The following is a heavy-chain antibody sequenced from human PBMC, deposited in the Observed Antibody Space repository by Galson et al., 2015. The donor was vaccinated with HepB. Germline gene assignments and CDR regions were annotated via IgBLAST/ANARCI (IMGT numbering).Heavy chain of an antibody. CDR3: AREGYSSSSLDAFDI. Sequence: SVKVSCKASGGTFSSYAISWVRQAPGQGLEWMGGIIPIFGTANYAQKFQGRVTITADESTSTAYMELSSLRSEDTAVYYCAREGYSSSSLDAFDIWGQGTLVTVSS. CDR1: GGTFSSYA. D-gene: IGHD6-6*01. J-gene: IGHJ4*02. CDR2: IIPIFGTA. V-gene: IGHV1-69*13.